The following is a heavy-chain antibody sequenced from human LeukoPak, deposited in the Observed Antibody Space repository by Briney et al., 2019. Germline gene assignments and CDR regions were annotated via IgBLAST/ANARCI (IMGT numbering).Heavy chain of an antibody. J-gene: IGHJ4*02. CDR3: AALVDYGGNSDFDY. V-gene: IGHV1-69*01. CDR1: GGTFSSHA. D-gene: IGHD4-23*01. CDR2: IIPIFGTA. Sequence: ASVKVSCKASGGTFSSHAISWVRQAPGQGLEWMGGIIPIFGTANYAQKFQGRVTITADESTSTAYMELSSLRSEDTAVYYCAALVDYGGNSDFDYWGQGTLVTVSS.